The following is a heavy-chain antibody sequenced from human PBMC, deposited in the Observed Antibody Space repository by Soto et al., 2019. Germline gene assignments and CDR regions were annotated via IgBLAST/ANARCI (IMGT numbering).Heavy chain of an antibody. CDR1: GYTFTSYA. D-gene: IGHD5-12*01. V-gene: IGHV1-3*01. CDR2: INAGNGNT. Sequence: GASVKVSCKASGYTFTSYAMHWVRQAPGQRLEWMGWINAGNGNTKYSQKFQGRVTITRDTSASTAYMELSSLRSEDTAVYYCARWGVRGYSGAWTDYWGQGTLVTVSS. CDR3: ARWGVRGYSGAWTDY. J-gene: IGHJ4*02.